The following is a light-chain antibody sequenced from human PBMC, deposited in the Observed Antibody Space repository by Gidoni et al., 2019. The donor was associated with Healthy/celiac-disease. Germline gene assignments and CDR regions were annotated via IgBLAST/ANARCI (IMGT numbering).Light chain of an antibody. J-gene: IGLJ3*02. CDR3: SSYTSSSTLV. V-gene: IGLV2-14*01. CDR1: SSDVGGYNY. Sequence: QSALTQPASVSGSPGQSITLSCTGTSSDVGGYNYVSEYQQHPGKAPKLMIYDVSHRPSGVSNRFSGSKSGNTASLTISGLQAEDEADYYCSSYTSSSTLVFGGGTKLTVL. CDR2: DVS.